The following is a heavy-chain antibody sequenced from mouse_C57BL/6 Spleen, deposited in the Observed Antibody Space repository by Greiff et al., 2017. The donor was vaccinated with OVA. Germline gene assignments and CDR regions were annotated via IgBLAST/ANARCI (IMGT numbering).Heavy chain of an antibody. J-gene: IGHJ4*01. CDR2: IWSDGST. D-gene: IGHD2-4*01. V-gene: IGHV2-6-1*01. CDR3: ARHGAYDYDGDYYAMDY. CDR1: GFSLTSYG. Sequence: QVQLKESGPGLVAPSQSLSITCTVSGFSLTSYGVHWVRQPPGKGLEWLVVIWSDGSTTYNSAHKSRLSISKDNSKSQVFLKMNSLQTDDTAMYYCARHGAYDYDGDYYAMDYWGQGTSVTVSS.